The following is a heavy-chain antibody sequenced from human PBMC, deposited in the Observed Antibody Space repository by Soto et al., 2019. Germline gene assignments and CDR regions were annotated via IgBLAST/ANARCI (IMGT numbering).Heavy chain of an antibody. CDR3: ARDFSNPRGRFDP. CDR2: INRDGSEK. J-gene: IGHJ5*02. CDR1: GFTSRGYW. V-gene: IGHV3-7*01. D-gene: IGHD4-4*01. Sequence: GGSLRLSCAASGFTSRGYWMTWVRQAPGKGLEWVANINRDGSEKYYVDSVKGRFSISRDNAKDSVYLQMNSLRAEDTAIYYCARDFSNPRGRFDPWGQGALVTVSS.